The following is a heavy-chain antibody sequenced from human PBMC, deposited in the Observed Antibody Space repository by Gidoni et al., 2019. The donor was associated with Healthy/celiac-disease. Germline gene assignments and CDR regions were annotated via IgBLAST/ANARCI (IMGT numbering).Heavy chain of an antibody. Sequence: EVQLVESGGGLVQPGGSLRLSCAASGFTFSSYWMHWVRQAPGKGLVWVSRINSDGSSTSYADSVKGRFTISRDNAKNTLYLQMNSLRAEDTAVYYCARASLKDYDILTGYYPPHWFDPWGQGTLVTVSS. CDR1: GFTFSSYW. CDR2: INSDGSST. CDR3: ARASLKDYDILTGYYPPHWFDP. V-gene: IGHV3-74*01. J-gene: IGHJ5*02. D-gene: IGHD3-9*01.